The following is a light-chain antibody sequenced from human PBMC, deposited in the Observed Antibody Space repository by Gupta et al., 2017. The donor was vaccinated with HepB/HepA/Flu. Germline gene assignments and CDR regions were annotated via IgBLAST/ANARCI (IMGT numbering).Light chain of an antibody. CDR2: DDT. J-gene: IGLJ1*01. V-gene: IGLV3-21*03. CDR3: QVWDTSGDHPV. CDR1: DIGGKS. Sequence: SYVRTQPRSVSVAPGKTARITCGGDDIGGKSVHWYQQKAGQAPMVVVHDDTDRPSGIPERFSGSNSGNTATLTITRVEAGDEADYYCQVWDTSGDHPVFGTGTKVTV.